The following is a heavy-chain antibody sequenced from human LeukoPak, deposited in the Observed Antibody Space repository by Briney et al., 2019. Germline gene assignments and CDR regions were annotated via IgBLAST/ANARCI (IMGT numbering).Heavy chain of an antibody. Sequence: SQTLSLTCTLSGVPISRGGYYCRSIPQHPTKGLEWIGYNYYGGSTSFDPSIKSRLTISVATYKNQFCLKLSSVTAAVTAMYYCARDWKAEDYYGSGTHAFDIWGQGTIVTVSS. CDR2: NYYGGST. D-gene: IGHD3-10*01. CDR3: ARDWKAEDYYGSGTHAFDI. CDR1: GVPISRGGYY. V-gene: IGHV4-31*03. J-gene: IGHJ3*02.